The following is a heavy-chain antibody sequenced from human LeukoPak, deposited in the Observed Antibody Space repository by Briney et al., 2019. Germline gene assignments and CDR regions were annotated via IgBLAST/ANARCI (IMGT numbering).Heavy chain of an antibody. V-gene: IGHV3-23*01. J-gene: IGHJ4*02. CDR2: ISGSGVRT. Sequence: GGSLRLSCAASGFTFIFYGMSWVRQAPGKGLEWVSGISGSGVRTYYADSVKGRFTISIDNSKNTLYLQMNSLRAGDTAVYYCAKVGAPEGGYCTNGVCPENYWGQGTLVTVSS. D-gene: IGHD2-8*01. CDR3: AKVGAPEGGYCTNGVCPENY. CDR1: GFTFIFYG.